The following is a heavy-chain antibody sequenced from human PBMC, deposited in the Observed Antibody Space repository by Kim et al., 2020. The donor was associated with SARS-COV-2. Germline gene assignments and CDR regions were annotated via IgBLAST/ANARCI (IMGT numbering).Heavy chain of an antibody. J-gene: IGHJ6*02. Sequence: SGSTNYTPSLKSRVTISVDTSKNQFSLKLSSVTAADTAVYYCARHRFWDVWGQGTTVTVSS. CDR3: ARHRFWDV. CDR2: SGST. V-gene: IGHV4-59*08.